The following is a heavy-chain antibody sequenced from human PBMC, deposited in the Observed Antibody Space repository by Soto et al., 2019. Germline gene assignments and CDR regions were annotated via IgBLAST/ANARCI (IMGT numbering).Heavy chain of an antibody. V-gene: IGHV3-66*01. J-gene: IGHJ3*02. Sequence: EVQLVESGGGLVQPGGSLRLSCVASGFTVTDIYMNWVRQAPGKGLEWVSVIYNEFTDYADSVRGRFSISTDSSKNALYLQMNSMRAEESAVYYCVREPRYCSGGSCSIMGDDFDIWGQGTMVTVSS. CDR1: GFTVTDIY. CDR2: IYNEFT. D-gene: IGHD2-15*01. CDR3: VREPRYCSGGSCSIMGDDFDI.